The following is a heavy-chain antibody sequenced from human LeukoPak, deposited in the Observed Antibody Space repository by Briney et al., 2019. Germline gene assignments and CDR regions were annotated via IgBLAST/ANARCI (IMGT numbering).Heavy chain of an antibody. J-gene: IGHJ4*02. V-gene: IGHV4-34*01. CDR1: GGSFSGYY. D-gene: IGHD2-2*01. CDR2: INHSGST. Sequence: SSETLSLTCAVYGGSFSGYYWSWIRQPPGKGLEWIGEINHSGSTNYNPSLKSRVTISVDTSKNQFPLKLSSVTAADTAVYYCARNYCSSTSCHYDYWGQGTLVTVSS. CDR3: ARNYCSSTSCHYDY.